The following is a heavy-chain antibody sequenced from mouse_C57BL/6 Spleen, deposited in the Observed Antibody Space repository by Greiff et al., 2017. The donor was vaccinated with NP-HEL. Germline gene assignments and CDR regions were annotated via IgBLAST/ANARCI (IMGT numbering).Heavy chain of an antibody. V-gene: IGHV1-59*01. CDR3: ARARGGNPYAMDY. J-gene: IGHJ4*01. D-gene: IGHD2-1*01. CDR2: IDPSDSYT. CDR1: GYTFTSYW. Sequence: VKLQQPGAELVRPGTSVKLSCKASGYTFTSYWMHWVKQRPGQGLEWIGVIDPSDSYTNYNQKFKGKATLTVDTSSSTAYMQLSSLTSEDSAVYYCARARGGNPYAMDYWGQGTSVTVSS.